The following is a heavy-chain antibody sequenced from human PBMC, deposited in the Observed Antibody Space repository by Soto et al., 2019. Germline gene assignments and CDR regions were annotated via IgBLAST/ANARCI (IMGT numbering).Heavy chain of an antibody. V-gene: IGHV1-69*12. Sequence: QVQLVQSGAEVKKPGSSVKVSCKASGGTFSSYAISWVRQAPGQGLEWMGGIIPIFGTANYAQKFQGRVTITADESPSTDSVELSSLRSEDTAVYYCAYAEVGYDSSGYHYWYFDLWGRGTLVTVSS. CDR1: GGTFSSYA. J-gene: IGHJ2*01. D-gene: IGHD3-22*01. CDR3: AYAEVGYDSSGYHYWYFDL. CDR2: IIPIFGTA.